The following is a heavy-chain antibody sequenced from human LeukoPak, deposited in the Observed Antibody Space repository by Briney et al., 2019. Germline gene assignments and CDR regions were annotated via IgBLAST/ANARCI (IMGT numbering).Heavy chain of an antibody. Sequence: PGGSLRLSCAASGFTFSSYGMHWVRQAPGKGLEWVAFIRYDGSNKYYADSVKGRFTISRDNSKNTLYLRMNSLRAEDTAVYYCAAPDSSGYYPYYYYYYMDVWGKGTTVTVSS. CDR1: GFTFSSYG. CDR3: AAPDSSGYYPYYYYYYMDV. V-gene: IGHV3-30*02. D-gene: IGHD3-22*01. CDR2: IRYDGSNK. J-gene: IGHJ6*03.